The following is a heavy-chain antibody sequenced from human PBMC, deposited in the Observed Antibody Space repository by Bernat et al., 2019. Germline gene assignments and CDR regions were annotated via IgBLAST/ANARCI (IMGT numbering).Heavy chain of an antibody. CDR2: IYYRGST. D-gene: IGHD2-2*01. V-gene: IGHV4-39*01. Sequence: QLQLQESGPGLVKPSETLSLTCTVSGGSISSSSYYWGWIRQPPGKGLEWIGSIYYRGSTYYNPSLKSRVTISVDTSKNPFSLKLSSVTAADTAVYYCASLKIHYAEAFDIWGQGTMVTVSS. J-gene: IGHJ3*02. CDR1: GGSISSSSYY. CDR3: ASLKIHYAEAFDI.